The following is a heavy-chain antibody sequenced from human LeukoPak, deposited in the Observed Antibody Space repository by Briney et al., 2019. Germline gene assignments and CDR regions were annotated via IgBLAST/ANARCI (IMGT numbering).Heavy chain of an antibody. CDR3: ATASRPPYSNPTGGYMDV. CDR2: FDPEDGET. J-gene: IGHJ6*03. CDR1: GYTLTELS. V-gene: IGHV1-24*01. D-gene: IGHD4-11*01. Sequence: ASVKVSCKVSGYTLTELSMHWVRQAPGRGLEWMGGFDPEDGETIYAQKFQGRVTMTEDTSTDTAYMELSSLRSEDTAVYYCATASRPPYSNPTGGYMDVWGKGTTVTVSS.